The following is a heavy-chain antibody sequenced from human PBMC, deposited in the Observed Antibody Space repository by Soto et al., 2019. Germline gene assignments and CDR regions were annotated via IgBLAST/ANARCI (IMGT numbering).Heavy chain of an antibody. CDR2: ISSSSSYI. CDR1: GFTFSSYS. J-gene: IGHJ4*02. CDR3: ATPGIAVAGTIYDFDY. D-gene: IGHD6-19*01. V-gene: IGHV3-21*01. Sequence: GSLRLSCAASGFTFSSYSMNSVRQAPGKGLEWVSSISSSSSYIYYADSVKGRFTISRDNAKNSLYLQMNSLRAEDTAVYYCATPGIAVAGTIYDFDYWGQGTLVTVSS.